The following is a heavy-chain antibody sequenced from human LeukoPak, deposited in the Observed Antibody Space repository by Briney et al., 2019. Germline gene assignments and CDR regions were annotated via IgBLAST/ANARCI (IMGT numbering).Heavy chain of an antibody. CDR2: ISGSGGST. Sequence: GGSLRLSCAASGFTFSSYAMSWVRQAPGKGLEWVSAISGSGGSTYYADSVRGRFTISRDNSKNTLFLQMNSLRADDTAVYYCAKGVNYYDSSGYYPYYFDYWGQGTLVTVSS. CDR3: AKGVNYYDSSGYYPYYFDY. J-gene: IGHJ4*02. V-gene: IGHV3-23*01. D-gene: IGHD3-22*01. CDR1: GFTFSSYA.